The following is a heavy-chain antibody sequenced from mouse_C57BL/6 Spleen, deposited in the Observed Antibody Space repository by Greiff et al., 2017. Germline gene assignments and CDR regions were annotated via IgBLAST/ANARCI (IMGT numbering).Heavy chain of an antibody. CDR2: IDPSDSST. CDR1: GYTFTSYW. Sequence: QVQLQQPGAELVKPGASVKLSCKASGYTFTSYWMQWVKQRPGQGLEWIGEIDPSDSSTNYNQKFKGKATLTVDTSSSTAYMQLSSLTSEDSAVYYCARGSAWFAYWGQGTLVTVSA. J-gene: IGHJ3*01. V-gene: IGHV1-50*01. CDR3: ARGSAWFAY. D-gene: IGHD1-1*02.